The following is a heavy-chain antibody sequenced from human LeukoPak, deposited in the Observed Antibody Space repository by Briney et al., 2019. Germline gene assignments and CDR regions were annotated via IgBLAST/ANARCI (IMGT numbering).Heavy chain of an antibody. V-gene: IGHV4-34*01. CDR3: ARGHYYDSSGYYYEGAFDY. CDR1: GGSISSYY. D-gene: IGHD3-22*01. CDR2: INHSGST. J-gene: IGHJ4*02. Sequence: SSETLSLTCTVSGGSISSYYWNWIRQPPGKGLEWIGEINHSGSTNYNPSLKSRVTISVDTSKNQFSLKLSSVTAADTAVYYCARGHYYDSSGYYYEGAFDYWGRGTLVTVSS.